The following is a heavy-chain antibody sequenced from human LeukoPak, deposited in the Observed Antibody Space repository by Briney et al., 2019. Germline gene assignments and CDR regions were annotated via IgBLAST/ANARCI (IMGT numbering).Heavy chain of an antibody. CDR3: ARGVGATYYYYYMDV. Sequence: ASVKVSCKASGYTFTSYDINWVRQATGQGLEWMGWMNPNSGNTGCAQKFQGRVTITRNTSISTAYMELSSLRSEDTAVYYCARGVGATYYYYYMDVWGKGTTVTVSS. D-gene: IGHD1-26*01. V-gene: IGHV1-8*03. CDR1: GYTFTSYD. J-gene: IGHJ6*03. CDR2: MNPNSGNT.